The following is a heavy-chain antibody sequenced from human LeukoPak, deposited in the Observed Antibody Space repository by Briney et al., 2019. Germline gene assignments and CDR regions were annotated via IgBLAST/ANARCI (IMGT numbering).Heavy chain of an antibody. CDR1: GFTFGSYS. V-gene: IGHV3-21*01. J-gene: IGHJ4*02. CDR3: AREGTNTIFGVVMENYFDY. D-gene: IGHD3-3*01. Sequence: KPGGSLRLSCAASGFTFGSYSMNWVRQAPGKGLEWVSSISSSSSYIYYADSVKGRFTISRDNAKNSLYLQMNSLRAEDAAVYYCAREGTNTIFGVVMENYFDYWGQGTLVTVSS. CDR2: ISSSSSYI.